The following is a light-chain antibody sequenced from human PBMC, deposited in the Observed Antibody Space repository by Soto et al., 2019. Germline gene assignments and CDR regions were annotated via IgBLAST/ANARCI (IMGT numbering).Light chain of an antibody. V-gene: IGKV3-11*01. CDR1: QSVRSN. J-gene: IGKJ5*01. Sequence: EVVMTQSPATLSVSPGERATLSCRASQSVRSNLAWYQQKPGQAPRLLIYGASIRATGIPARFSGSGSGTDFTPTISSLEPEDFAVYYCQQRSNWPTITFGQGTRLEIK. CDR3: QQRSNWPTIT. CDR2: GAS.